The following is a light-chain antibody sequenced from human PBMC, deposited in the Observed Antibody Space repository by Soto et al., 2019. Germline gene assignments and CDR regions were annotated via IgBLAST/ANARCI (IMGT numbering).Light chain of an antibody. J-gene: IGLJ1*01. Sequence: QSAPTQPRSVSGSPGQTVTISCTGTSRDVGFSNYISWYQQHPGEAPKLVIYDVAQRPSGVPDRLSGSRSGKTASLTISGLQPDDEGDYDCCSYVGGDTLIFGSGTKVTVL. V-gene: IGLV2-11*01. CDR3: CSYVGGDTLI. CDR1: SRDVGFSNY. CDR2: DVA.